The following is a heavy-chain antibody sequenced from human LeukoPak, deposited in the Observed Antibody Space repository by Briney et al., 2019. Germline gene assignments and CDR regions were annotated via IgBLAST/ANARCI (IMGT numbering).Heavy chain of an antibody. Sequence: GGSLRLSCAASGFTFSSYAMHWVRQAPGKGLEWVAVISYDGSNKYYADSVKGRFTISRDNSKNTLYLQMNSLRAEDTAVYYCAKDWGQVPASISGHWGQGTLVTVSS. D-gene: IGHD2-2*01. CDR2: ISYDGSNK. CDR3: AKDWGQVPASISGH. J-gene: IGHJ4*02. CDR1: GFTFSSYA. V-gene: IGHV3-30-3*01.